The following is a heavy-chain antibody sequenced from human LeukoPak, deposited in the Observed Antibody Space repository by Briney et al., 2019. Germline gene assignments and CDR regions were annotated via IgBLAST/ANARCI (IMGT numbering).Heavy chain of an antibody. CDR3: ARESSWYVLDY. D-gene: IGHD6-13*01. Sequence: GGSLRLSCAASGFTFSSYWMSWVRQAPGKGLEWVANINEDGSEKYYVDSVKGRFTISRDNAKNSLYLQMDSLRAEDTAVYYCARESSWYVLDYWGQGTLVTVSS. V-gene: IGHV3-7*05. CDR1: GFTFSSYW. CDR2: INEDGSEK. J-gene: IGHJ4*02.